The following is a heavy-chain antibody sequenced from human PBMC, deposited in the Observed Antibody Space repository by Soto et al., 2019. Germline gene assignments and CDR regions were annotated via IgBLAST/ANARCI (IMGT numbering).Heavy chain of an antibody. CDR3: ATNPQSAGISSSLKYYFYYMDV. V-gene: IGHV4-59*08. Sequence: QVQLQESGPGLVKPSETLSVTCTVSSDSFRSYYWSWIRQPPGKGLEWIGYIYHSGSTNYNPSLKCRVTMSVDPSKNQFDLRLTSVTATDTAVYYCATNPQSAGISSSLKYYFYYMDVWGKGTTVTVSS. CDR1: SDSFRSYY. CDR2: IYHSGST. D-gene: IGHD6-13*01. J-gene: IGHJ6*03.